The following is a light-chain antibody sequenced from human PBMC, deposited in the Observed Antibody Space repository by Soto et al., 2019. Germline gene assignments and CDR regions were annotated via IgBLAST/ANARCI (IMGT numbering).Light chain of an antibody. CDR1: QSVSSN. Sequence: EIVMTQSPVTLSVSPGERVTLSCRASQSVSSNLAWYQQKPGQAPSLLIYGALTRATGIPARFSGTGSGTEFTLTISSPQSEDFALYYCQQYNDWPLTFGQGTKVDIK. J-gene: IGKJ1*01. V-gene: IGKV3-15*01. CDR3: QQYNDWPLT. CDR2: GAL.